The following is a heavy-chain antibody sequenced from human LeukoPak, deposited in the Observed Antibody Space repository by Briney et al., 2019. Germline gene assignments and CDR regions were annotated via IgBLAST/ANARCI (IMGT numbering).Heavy chain of an antibody. CDR1: GFTFSSYT. D-gene: IGHD4-23*01. Sequence: GGSLRLSCAASGFTFSSYTMTWVRQAPGKGLEWISCIIGSGSSSYFADSVKGRFTISRDNFQNTLYLQMNSLRDEDTAVYYCAKDTYAGKAYYFDYWGQGILVTVSS. J-gene: IGHJ4*02. V-gene: IGHV3-23*01. CDR3: AKDTYAGKAYYFDY. CDR2: IIGSGSSS.